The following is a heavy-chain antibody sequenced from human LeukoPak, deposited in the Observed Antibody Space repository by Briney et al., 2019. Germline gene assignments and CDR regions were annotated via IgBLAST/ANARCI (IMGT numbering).Heavy chain of an antibody. CDR3: ARDQGYSDY. J-gene: IGHJ4*02. CDR2: ISYDGSNK. CDR1: GFTFSSYA. D-gene: IGHD6-13*01. V-gene: IGHV3-30-3*01. Sequence: PGGALRLSCAASGFTFSSYAMHWGRQAPGKGLEWVADISYDGSNKYYADSVKGRFTISRDNSKNTLYLQMNSLRTEDTAVYYCARDQGYSDYWGQGTLVTVSS.